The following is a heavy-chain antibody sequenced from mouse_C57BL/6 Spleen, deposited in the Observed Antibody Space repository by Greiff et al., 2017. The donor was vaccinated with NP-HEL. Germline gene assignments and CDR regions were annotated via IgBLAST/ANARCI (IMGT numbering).Heavy chain of an antibody. V-gene: IGHV5-9*01. Sequence: EVQLVESGGGLVKPGGSLKLSCAASGFTFSSYTMSWVRQTPEKRLEWVATISGGGGNTYYPDSVKGRFTISRDNAKNTLYLQMSSLRSEDTALYYCARHGLPYAMDYWGQGTSVTVSS. J-gene: IGHJ4*01. D-gene: IGHD2-2*01. CDR3: ARHGLPYAMDY. CDR1: GFTFSSYT. CDR2: ISGGGGNT.